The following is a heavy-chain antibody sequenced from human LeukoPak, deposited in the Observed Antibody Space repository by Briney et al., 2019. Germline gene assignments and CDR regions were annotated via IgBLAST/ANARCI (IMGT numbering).Heavy chain of an antibody. J-gene: IGHJ4*02. CDR2: ISGSGGST. Sequence: GGSLRLSCAASGFTFSSYAMTWVRQAPGKGLEWVSAISGSGGSTYYADSVKGRFTISRDNSKNTLYLQMNSLRAEDTAVYYCARDPLSGMTTVTPLFDYWGQGTLVTVSS. V-gene: IGHV3-23*01. CDR3: ARDPLSGMTTVTPLFDY. D-gene: IGHD4-11*01. CDR1: GFTFSSYA.